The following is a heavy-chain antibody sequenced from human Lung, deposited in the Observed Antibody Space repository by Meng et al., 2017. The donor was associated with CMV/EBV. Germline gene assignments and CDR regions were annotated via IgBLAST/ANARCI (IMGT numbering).Heavy chain of an antibody. CDR1: GFNFNIFE. Sequence: SCAASGFNFNIFEMNWVRQTPGKGLEWISYINDASNNKYYADSVKGRFTISRDNAQKSLFLQMNTLRVEDTAIYYCARTPRGYGHGYSALYFDSWXQGTLVTVSS. CDR3: ARTPRGYGHGYSALYFDS. V-gene: IGHV3-48*03. D-gene: IGHD5-18*01. J-gene: IGHJ4*02. CDR2: INDASNNK.